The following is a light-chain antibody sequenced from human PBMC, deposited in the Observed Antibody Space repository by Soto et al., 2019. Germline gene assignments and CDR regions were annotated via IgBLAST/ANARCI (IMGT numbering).Light chain of an antibody. CDR2: KAS. CDR3: QQYNSSPWT. Sequence: DIQMTQSPSTLSASVGDRVTITCRASQSISSWLAWYQQKPGKAPKLLIYKASSLESGVPSRFGGSGSGTEFTLTISSLQPDDFATYYCQQYNSSPWTFGQGTKVEIK. V-gene: IGKV1-5*03. J-gene: IGKJ1*01. CDR1: QSISSW.